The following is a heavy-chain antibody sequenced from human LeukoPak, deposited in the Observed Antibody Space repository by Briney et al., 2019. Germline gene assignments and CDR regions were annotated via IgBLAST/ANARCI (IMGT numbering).Heavy chain of an antibody. D-gene: IGHD3-22*01. V-gene: IGHV3-23*01. CDR2: ISGSGGST. CDR1: GFTFSSYA. J-gene: IGHJ4*02. Sequence: PGGSLRLSCAASGFTFSSYAMSWVRQAPGKGLEWVSAISGSGGSTYYADSVKGRFTISRDNSKNTLYLQMNSLRAEDTAVYYCAKDRRDYYDSSGFDYWGQGTLVTVSS. CDR3: AKDRRDYYDSSGFDY.